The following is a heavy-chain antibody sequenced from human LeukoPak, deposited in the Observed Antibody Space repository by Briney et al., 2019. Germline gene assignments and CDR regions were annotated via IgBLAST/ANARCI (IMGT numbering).Heavy chain of an antibody. CDR1: GGSISSYY. Sequence: SETLSLTCTVSGGSISSYYWSWIRQPPGKGLEWIGYIYYSGSTNYNPSLKSRVTISVDTPKNQFSLKLSSVTAADTAVYYCARSYSSSWPRDWGQGTLVTVSS. D-gene: IGHD6-13*01. V-gene: IGHV4-59*01. J-gene: IGHJ4*02. CDR2: IYYSGST. CDR3: ARSYSSSWPRD.